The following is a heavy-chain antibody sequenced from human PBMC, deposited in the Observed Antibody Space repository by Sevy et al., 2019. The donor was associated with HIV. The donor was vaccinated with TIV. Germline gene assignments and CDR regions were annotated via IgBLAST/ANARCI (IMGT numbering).Heavy chain of an antibody. CDR1: GFTFSSSA. D-gene: IGHD3-16*01. CDR2: ISGGGGSA. CDR3: AKDDWGTTLRPSLDY. J-gene: IGHJ4*02. V-gene: IGHV3-23*01. Sequence: GGSLRLSCAVSGFTFSSSAMGWVRQAPGKGLEWVSTISGGGGSAYYADSVKGRFTISRDSSKNTPYLRMNSLRAEDTAVYYCAKDDWGTTLRPSLDYWGQGTLVTVSS.